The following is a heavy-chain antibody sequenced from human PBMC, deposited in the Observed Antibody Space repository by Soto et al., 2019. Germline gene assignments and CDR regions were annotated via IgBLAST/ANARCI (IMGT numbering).Heavy chain of an antibody. V-gene: IGHV1-18*01. CDR1: GYTFTSYG. Sequence: QVQLVQSGAEVKKPGASVKFSCKASGYTFTSYGISWVRHAPGQGLEWMGWISAYNGNTNYAQKLQGRVTMTTDTSTSTAYMELRSLRSADTAVYYCARDGVDTATGYYYGMDVWGQGTTVTVSS. J-gene: IGHJ6*02. CDR3: ARDGVDTATGYYYGMDV. D-gene: IGHD5-18*01. CDR2: ISAYNGNT.